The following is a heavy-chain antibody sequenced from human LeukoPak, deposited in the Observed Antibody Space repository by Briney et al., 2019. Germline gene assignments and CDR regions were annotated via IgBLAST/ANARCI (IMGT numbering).Heavy chain of an antibody. V-gene: IGHV4-61*02. J-gene: IGHJ5*02. CDR3: ARDAKGGYYYGSGNNNWFDP. D-gene: IGHD3-10*01. CDR1: GGSISSGSYY. Sequence: SETLSLTCTVSGGSISSGSYYWSWIRQPAGKGLEWIGRIYTSGSTNYNPSLKSRVTISVDTSKNQFSLKLSSVTAADTAVYYCARDAKGGYYYGSGNNNWFDPWGQGTLVTVSS. CDR2: IYTSGST.